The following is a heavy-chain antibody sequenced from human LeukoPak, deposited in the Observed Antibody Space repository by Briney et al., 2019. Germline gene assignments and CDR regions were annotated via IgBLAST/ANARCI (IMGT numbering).Heavy chain of an antibody. CDR2: INTDGTTP. V-gene: IGHV3-74*01. Sequence: GGSLRLSCATSGFTFRSYWMHWVRQAPGMGLVWVSRINTDGTTPTYADSVKGRFTISRDNAKSTLYLQMNSLRAEDTAVYYCARDLGYYYYYMDVWGRGTTVTVSS. D-gene: IGHD3-10*01. CDR3: ARDLGYYYYYMDV. J-gene: IGHJ6*03. CDR1: GFTFRSYW.